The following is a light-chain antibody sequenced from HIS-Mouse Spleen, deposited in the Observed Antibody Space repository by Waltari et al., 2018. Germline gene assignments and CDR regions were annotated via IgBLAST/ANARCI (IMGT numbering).Light chain of an antibody. CDR2: EVS. CDR1: SSDVGGYNY. V-gene: IGLV2-14*01. CDR3: SSYTSSSTLEGYV. J-gene: IGLJ1*01. Sequence: QSALTQPASVSGSPGQSITISCTGTSSDVGGYNYVPWYQQHPGKAPKLMIYEVSNWPSGVSNRFSGSKSGNTASLTISGLQAEDEADCYCSSYTSSSTLEGYVFGTGTKVTVL.